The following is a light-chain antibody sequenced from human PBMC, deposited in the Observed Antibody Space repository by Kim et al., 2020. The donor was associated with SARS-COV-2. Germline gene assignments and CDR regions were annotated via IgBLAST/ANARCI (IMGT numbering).Light chain of an antibody. CDR1: QDINTW. Sequence: IQLTQSPSSVSASVGDRVTITCRASQDINTWLGWYQLKPGKAPKLLIYGASNLQSGVPSRFSGSGSGTDFTLTISRLQPDDCATYYCQQANSFPPWTFGQGTKLEI. J-gene: IGKJ1*01. CDR3: QQANSFPPWT. CDR2: GAS. V-gene: IGKV1-12*01.